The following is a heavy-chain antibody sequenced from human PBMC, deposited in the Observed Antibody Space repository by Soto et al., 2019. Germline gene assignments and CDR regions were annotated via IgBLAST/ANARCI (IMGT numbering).Heavy chain of an antibody. CDR3: ARHLRSYDFFQYYYGIDV. V-gene: IGHV5-51*01. CDR2: IYPGDSDT. Sequence: PGESLKISCRGSGYNYNLHWISWVRQKPGRGLEWMGIIYPGDSDTRYNPSFQGQVTISVDKSINTAYLQWDSLEASDTATYYCARHLRSYDFFQYYYGIDVWGQGSPVTVYS. CDR1: GYNYNLHW. J-gene: IGHJ6*02. D-gene: IGHD3-16*01.